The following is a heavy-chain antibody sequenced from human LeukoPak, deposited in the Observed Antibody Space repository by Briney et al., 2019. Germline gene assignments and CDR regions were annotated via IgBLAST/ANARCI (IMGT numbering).Heavy chain of an antibody. V-gene: IGHV3-74*01. CDR1: GFTFSSYW. Sequence: GGSLRLSCAASGFTFSSYWMHWVRQAPGKGLVWVSRINGDGGSTTYADSVKGRFTISRDNAKNTLYLQMNSLRAEDTAVYYCARDRATAMFDYWAQGALVTVSS. CDR3: ARDRATAMFDY. CDR2: INGDGGST. D-gene: IGHD5-18*01. J-gene: IGHJ4*02.